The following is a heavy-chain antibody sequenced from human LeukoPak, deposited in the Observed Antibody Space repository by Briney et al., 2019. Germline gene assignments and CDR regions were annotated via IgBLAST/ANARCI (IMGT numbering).Heavy chain of an antibody. Sequence: PSETLSLTCAVYGGSFSGYYWSWIRQPPGKGPEWIGEINSSGSINYNPSLKSRVTISVDTSKNQFSLKLSSVTAADTAVYYCASLSYDYVWGSYRPRAFDIWGQGTMVTVSS. D-gene: IGHD3-16*02. CDR1: GGSFSGYY. J-gene: IGHJ3*02. CDR2: INSSGSI. CDR3: ASLSYDYVWGSYRPRAFDI. V-gene: IGHV4-34*01.